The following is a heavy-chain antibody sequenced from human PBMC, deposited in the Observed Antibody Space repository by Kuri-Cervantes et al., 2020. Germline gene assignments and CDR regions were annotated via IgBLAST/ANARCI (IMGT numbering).Heavy chain of an antibody. CDR3: ARLPDLGGSLGY. D-gene: IGHD3-16*01. V-gene: IGHV3-21*01. J-gene: IGHJ4*02. Sequence: GESLKISCAASGFSFDGYSMNWVRQAPGEGLEWVSSISSSSYIYYADSVKGRFTISRDNAKNSLYLQMNSLRAEDTAVYYCARLPDLGGSLGYWGQGTLVTVSS. CDR2: ISSSSYI. CDR1: GFSFDGYS.